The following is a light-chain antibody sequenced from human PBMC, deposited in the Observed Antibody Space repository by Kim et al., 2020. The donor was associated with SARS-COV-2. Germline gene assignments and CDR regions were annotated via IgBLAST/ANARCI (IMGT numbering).Light chain of an antibody. CDR3: QQYYSYPRT. Sequence: AIRITQSPSSLSASTGDRVTITRRASESVSSYLAWYQQKTGKAPKVLIYAASTLQSGVPSRFSGSRSGTDFNLTIDCLQSEDFATYYCQQYYSYPRTFGQGTKVDIK. V-gene: IGKV1-8*01. J-gene: IGKJ1*01. CDR1: ESVSSY. CDR2: AAS.